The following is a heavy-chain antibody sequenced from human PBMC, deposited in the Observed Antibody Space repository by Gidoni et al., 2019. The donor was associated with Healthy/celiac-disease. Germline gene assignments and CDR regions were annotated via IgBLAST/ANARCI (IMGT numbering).Heavy chain of an antibody. Sequence: EVQLVESGGGLVQPGGSLRLSCAASGCTFSSYSMNWVRQAPGKGLEWVSYISSSSSTIYYADSVKGRFTISRDNAKNSLYLQMNSLRAEDTAVYYCARDSYGSGSYYPLDYWGQGTLVTVSS. CDR2: ISSSSSTI. J-gene: IGHJ4*02. CDR1: GCTFSSYS. CDR3: ARDSYGSGSYYPLDY. V-gene: IGHV3-48*01. D-gene: IGHD3-10*01.